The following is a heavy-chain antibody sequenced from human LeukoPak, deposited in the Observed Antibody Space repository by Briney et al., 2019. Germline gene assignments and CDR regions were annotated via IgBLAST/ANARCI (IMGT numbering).Heavy chain of an antibody. CDR3: ARELGSEYYDSSGYYSD. J-gene: IGHJ4*02. CDR2: INPSGGST. Sequence: EASVKVSCKASGYTFTSYYMHWVRQAPGQGLEWMGIINPSGGSTSYAQKFQGRVTMTRDTSTSTVYMELSSLRSEDTAVYYCARELGSEYYDSSGYYSDWGQGILVTVSS. D-gene: IGHD3-22*01. CDR1: GYTFTSYY. V-gene: IGHV1-46*01.